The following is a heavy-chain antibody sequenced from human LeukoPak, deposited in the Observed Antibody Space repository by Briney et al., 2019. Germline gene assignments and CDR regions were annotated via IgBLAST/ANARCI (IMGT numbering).Heavy chain of an antibody. CDR1: GFTFSSYW. Sequence: GGSLRLSCAASGFTFSSYWMYWVRQAPGKGLVWVSRINSDGKTTNYADSVKGRFTISRDNAKNTLYLQMNSLRAEDTAVYYCARDITLTRGGRSDYWGQGTLVTVSA. J-gene: IGHJ4*02. CDR2: INSDGKTT. V-gene: IGHV3-74*01. D-gene: IGHD3-10*01. CDR3: ARDITLTRGGRSDY.